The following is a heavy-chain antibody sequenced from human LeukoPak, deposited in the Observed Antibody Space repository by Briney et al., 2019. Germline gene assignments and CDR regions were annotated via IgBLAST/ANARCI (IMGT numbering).Heavy chain of an antibody. V-gene: IGHV1-69*06. J-gene: IGHJ4*01. CDR3: AGTYSSGWYLGYYFDY. Sequence: SVKVSCKASGGTFSSYAISWVRQAPGQGLEWMGGIIPIFGTANYAQKFQGRVTITADKSTSTAYMELSSLRSEDTAVYYCAGTYSSGWYLGYYFDYWGQEPWSPSPQ. CDR1: GGTFSSYA. CDR2: IIPIFGTA. D-gene: IGHD6-19*01.